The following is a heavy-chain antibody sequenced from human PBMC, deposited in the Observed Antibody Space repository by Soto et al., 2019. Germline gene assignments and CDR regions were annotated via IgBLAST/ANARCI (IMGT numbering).Heavy chain of an antibody. D-gene: IGHD2-2*01. J-gene: IGHJ6*02. V-gene: IGHV3-13*04. CDR3: ARGGGPVPDLGPGMDV. CDR1: GFTFSSYD. CDR2: IGTAGDT. Sequence: EVQLVESGGGLVQPGGSLRLSCAASGFTFSSYDMHWVRQATGKGLEWVSAIGTAGDTYYPGSVKGRFTISRENAKNSLSIQMNSLSAGDTSVYYCARGGGPVPDLGPGMDVWGQGTTVTVSS.